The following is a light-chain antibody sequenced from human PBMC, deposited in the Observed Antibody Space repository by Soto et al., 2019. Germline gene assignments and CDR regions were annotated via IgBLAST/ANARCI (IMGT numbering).Light chain of an antibody. CDR3: CAYAGSGTVV. J-gene: IGLJ3*02. CDR2: GTS. CDR1: NSNIGTGFD. Sequence: QSVLTQPPSVSGAPGQRVTIACTGNNSNIGTGFDVHWYRHFPGAAPKLLLSGTSHRPSGVPDRFSGSKSGTSASLAITGLQADDEADYYCCAYAGSGTVVFGGGTQLTVL. V-gene: IGLV1-40*01.